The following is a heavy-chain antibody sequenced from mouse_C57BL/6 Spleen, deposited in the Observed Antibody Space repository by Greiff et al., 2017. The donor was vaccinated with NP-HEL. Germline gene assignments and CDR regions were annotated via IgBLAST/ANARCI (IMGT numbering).Heavy chain of an antibody. D-gene: IGHD1-1*01. V-gene: IGHV1-55*01. CDR3: AREYYYGSSLYYFDY. Sequence: VQLQQPGAELVKPGASVKMSCKASGYTFTSYWITWVKQRPGQGLEWIGDIYPGSGSTNYNEKFKSKATLTVDTSSSTAYMQLSSLTSEDSAVYYCAREYYYGSSLYYFDYWGQGTTLTVSS. CDR1: GYTFTSYW. J-gene: IGHJ2*01. CDR2: IYPGSGST.